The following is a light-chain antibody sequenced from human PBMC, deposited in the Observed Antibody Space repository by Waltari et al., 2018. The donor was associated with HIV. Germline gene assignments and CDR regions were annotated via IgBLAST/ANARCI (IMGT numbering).Light chain of an antibody. CDR3: QQYNNWPYT. CDR1: QRVDSD. CDR2: GAS. J-gene: IGKJ2*01. V-gene: IGKV3-15*01. Sequence: ERVLTQSPTTLSVSPGERATLSCRASQRVDSDLAWYQEKPGQPPRLLISGASTRAPGIPARFSGSGSGIEFTLTINRLQSEDFAIYYCQQYNNWPYTFGQGTRLDIK.